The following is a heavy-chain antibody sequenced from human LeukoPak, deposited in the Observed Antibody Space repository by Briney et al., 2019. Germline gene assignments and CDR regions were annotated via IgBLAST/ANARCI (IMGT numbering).Heavy chain of an antibody. J-gene: IGHJ4*02. D-gene: IGHD1-26*01. CDR2: ISYDGSNK. Sequence: GGSLRLSCAASGFTFSSYGIHWVRQAPGKGLEWVAVISYDGSNKYYADSVKGRFTISRDNSKNTLYLQMNSLRAEDTAVYYCAKEQNSGSSRSFDYWGQGTLVTVSS. CDR3: AKEQNSGSSRSFDY. V-gene: IGHV3-30*18. CDR1: GFTFSSYG.